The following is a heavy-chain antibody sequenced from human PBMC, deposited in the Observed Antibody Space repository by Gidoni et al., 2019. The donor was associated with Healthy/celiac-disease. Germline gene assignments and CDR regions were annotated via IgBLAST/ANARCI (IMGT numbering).Heavy chain of an antibody. J-gene: IGHJ4*02. CDR1: GGSISSYY. D-gene: IGHD3-3*01. Sequence: QVPLQESGPGLVKPSETLSRTGTVSGGSISSYYWSWIRQPPRKGLEWIGYIYSSGSTNYNPSLKSRVTISVDTSKNQFSLKLSSVTAADTAVYYCARGVLEWVPDYWGQGTLVTVSS. CDR3: ARGVLEWVPDY. V-gene: IGHV4-59*01. CDR2: IYSSGST.